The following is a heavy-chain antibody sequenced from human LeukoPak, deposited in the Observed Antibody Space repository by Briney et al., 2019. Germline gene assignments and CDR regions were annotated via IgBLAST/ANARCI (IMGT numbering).Heavy chain of an antibody. V-gene: IGHV4-39*01. CDR1: GGSFSSSSYY. CDR2: IYYSGST. J-gene: IGHJ5*02. D-gene: IGHD5-24*01. Sequence: PSETLSLTCTVSGGSFSSSSYYWGWIRQPPGKGLEWIGSIYYSGSTYYNPSLKSRVTISVDTSKNQFSLKLSSVTAADTAVYYCARHLRHHGPWFDPWGQGTLVTVSS. CDR3: ARHLRHHGPWFDP.